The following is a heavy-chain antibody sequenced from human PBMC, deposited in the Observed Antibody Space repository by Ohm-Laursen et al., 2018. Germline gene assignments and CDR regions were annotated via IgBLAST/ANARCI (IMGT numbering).Heavy chain of an antibody. J-gene: IGHJ4*02. CDR3: AKAFRDGYNDY. CDR2: IYYSGST. V-gene: IGHV4-39*02. Sequence: SETLSLTCSVSGGSISSSSYCWGWIRQPPGKGLEWIGNIYYSGSTYYNPSLRSRVSISIHTSQNQFSLKLSSVTATDTAVYYCAKAFRDGYNDYWGQGTLVTVSS. CDR1: GGSISSSSYC. D-gene: IGHD5-24*01.